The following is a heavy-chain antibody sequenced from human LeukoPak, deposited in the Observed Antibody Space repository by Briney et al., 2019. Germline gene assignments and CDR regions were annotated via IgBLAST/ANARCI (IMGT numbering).Heavy chain of an antibody. CDR3: ARDIAARRLDY. CDR1: GFTYRNHG. J-gene: IGHJ4*02. D-gene: IGHD6-6*01. CDR2: IWYDGSNQ. V-gene: IGHV3-33*01. Sequence: HAGRSLRLSCAASGFTYRNHGMHWVRQAPGKGLEWVAVIWYDGSNQYYADSVKGRFTISRDNSKNTLYLQMSSLGAEDTAVYYCARDIAARRLDYWGQGTLVTVSS.